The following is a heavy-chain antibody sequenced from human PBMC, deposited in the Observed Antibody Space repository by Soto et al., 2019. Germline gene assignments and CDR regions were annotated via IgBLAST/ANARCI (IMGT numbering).Heavy chain of an antibody. CDR2: IYWDDDK. CDR3: ARHYGDYVYYYMDV. Sequence: SGPTLVNPTQTLTLTCTFSGFSLSTSGVGVGWIRQPPGKALEWLALIYWDDDKRYSPSLKSRLTITEDTSKNQVVLTMTNMDPVDTATYYCARHYGDYVYYYMDVWGKGTTVTVSS. CDR1: GFSLSTSGVG. J-gene: IGHJ6*03. D-gene: IGHD4-17*01. V-gene: IGHV2-5*02.